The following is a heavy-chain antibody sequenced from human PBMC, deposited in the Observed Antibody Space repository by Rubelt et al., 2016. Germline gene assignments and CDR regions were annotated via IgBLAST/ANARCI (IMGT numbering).Heavy chain of an antibody. Sequence: QVQLQQWGAGLLKPSETLSLTCAVYGGSFSGYFWCWIRQPPGTGLEWVGALNHRGSTIYHPSLKSRVTISVDTAKNQFALRLGSVTAADTAVEYWARGRRGSRSWLGRDYYGMDVWGQGTTVTVSS. CDR1: GGSFSGYF. CDR2: LNHRGST. V-gene: IGHV4-34*01. D-gene: IGHD6-13*01. CDR3: ARGRRGSRSWLGRDYYGMDV. J-gene: IGHJ6*02.